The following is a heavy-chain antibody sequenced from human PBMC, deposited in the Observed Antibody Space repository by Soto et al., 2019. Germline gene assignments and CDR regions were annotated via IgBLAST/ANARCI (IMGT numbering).Heavy chain of an antibody. J-gene: IGHJ4*02. V-gene: IGHV5-51*01. CDR1: GYSFTSYW. CDR2: IYPGDSDT. Sequence: PGESLKISCKGSGYSFTSYWIGWVRQMPGKGLEWMGIIYPGDSDTRYSPSFQGQVTISADKSISTAYLQWSSLKASDTAMYYCALWDIVLVPAASPTHPSFDYWGQGTLVTVSS. D-gene: IGHD2-2*01. CDR3: ALWDIVLVPAASPTHPSFDY.